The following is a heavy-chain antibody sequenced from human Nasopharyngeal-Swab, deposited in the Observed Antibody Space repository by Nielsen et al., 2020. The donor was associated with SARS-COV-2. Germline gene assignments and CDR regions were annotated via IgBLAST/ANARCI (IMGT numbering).Heavy chain of an antibody. D-gene: IGHD3-16*01. Sequence: SETLSLTCTVSGGSISSYYWIWIRQPPGKGLEWIGYIYYSGSTNYNPSLKSRVTISVDTSKNQFSLKLSSVTAADTAVYYCARDGGVLNWFDPWGQGTLVTVSS. CDR1: GGSISSYY. CDR3: ARDGGVLNWFDP. V-gene: IGHV4-59*01. J-gene: IGHJ5*02. CDR2: IYYSGST.